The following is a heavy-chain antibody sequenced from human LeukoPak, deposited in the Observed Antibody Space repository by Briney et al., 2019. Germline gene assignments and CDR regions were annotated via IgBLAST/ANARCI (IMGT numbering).Heavy chain of an antibody. CDR2: FDPEDGET. V-gene: IGHV1-24*01. J-gene: IGHJ3*02. D-gene: IGHD4-17*01. CDR1: GYTLTELS. Sequence: ASVQVSCKVSGYTLTELSMHWVRQAPGKGLEWMGGFDPEDGETIYAQKFQGRVTMTEDTSTDTAYMELSSLRSEDTAVYYCATDYGAVGAFDIWGQGTMVTVSS. CDR3: ATDYGAVGAFDI.